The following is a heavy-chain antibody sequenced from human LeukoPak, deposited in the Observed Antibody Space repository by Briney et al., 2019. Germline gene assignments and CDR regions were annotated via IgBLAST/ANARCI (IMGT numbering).Heavy chain of an antibody. V-gene: IGHV3-30-3*01. J-gene: IGHJ4*02. Sequence: GGSLRLSCAASGFTFSSYAMHWVRQAPGKGLEWVAVISYDGSNKYYADSVKGRFTISRDNTKNTLYLQMNSLRAEDTAVYYCARDGLLGYFDYWGQGTLVTVSS. CDR1: GFTFSSYA. D-gene: IGHD2-8*02. CDR2: ISYDGSNK. CDR3: ARDGLLGYFDY.